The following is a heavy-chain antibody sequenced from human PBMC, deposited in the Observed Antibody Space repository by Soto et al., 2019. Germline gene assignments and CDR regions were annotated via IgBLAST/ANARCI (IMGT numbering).Heavy chain of an antibody. D-gene: IGHD2-15*01. V-gene: IGHV4-59*01. Sequence: QVQLQESGPGLVKSSETLSLTCTVSGASISNYYWSWIRQPPGKGLEWVGYFYDSGTTKYNPSFKSRVTISIDTSKNQISLKMNSVTAADTAVYYCARVGSGGYSNNWFDPWGQGTLVTVSS. J-gene: IGHJ5*02. CDR3: ARVGSGGYSNNWFDP. CDR2: FYDSGTT. CDR1: GASISNYY.